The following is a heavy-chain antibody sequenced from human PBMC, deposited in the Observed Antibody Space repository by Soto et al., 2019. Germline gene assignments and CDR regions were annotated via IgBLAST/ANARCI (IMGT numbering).Heavy chain of an antibody. Sequence: SETLSLTCAVYGGSFSGYYWSWIRQPPGKGLEWIGEINHSGSTNYNPSLKSRVTISVDTSKNQFSLKVKSVTAADTAVYYCARGGEDCSSTSCPFDYWGQGTLVTVSS. V-gene: IGHV4-34*01. D-gene: IGHD2-2*01. CDR1: GGSFSGYY. J-gene: IGHJ4*02. CDR2: INHSGST. CDR3: ARGGEDCSSTSCPFDY.